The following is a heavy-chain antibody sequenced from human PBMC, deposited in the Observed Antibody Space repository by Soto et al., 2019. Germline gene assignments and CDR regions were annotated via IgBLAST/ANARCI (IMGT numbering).Heavy chain of an antibody. CDR3: ARESSIEASRRRNWFDP. V-gene: IGHV1-2*02. CDR1: GYTFTGYY. Sequence: ASVKVSCKASGYTFTGYYMHWVRQAPGQGLEWMGWINPNSGGTNYAQKFQGRVTMTRDTSISTAYMELSRLRSDDTAVYYCARESSIEASRRRNWFDPWGQGTLVTVSS. J-gene: IGHJ5*02. CDR2: INPNSGGT. D-gene: IGHD6-6*01.